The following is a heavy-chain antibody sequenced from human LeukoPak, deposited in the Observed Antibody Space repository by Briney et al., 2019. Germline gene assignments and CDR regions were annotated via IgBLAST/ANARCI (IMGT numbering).Heavy chain of an antibody. Sequence: GGSLRLSCVASGFTFSSYWMHWVRQAPGKGLVWVSRINTDGSTTSYADSVKGRFTISRDNAKNTLYLRMNSLRADDTAVYYCARGEMVQVYWGQGTLVTVSS. V-gene: IGHV3-74*01. J-gene: IGHJ4*02. CDR3: ARGEMVQVY. CDR1: GFTFSSYW. D-gene: IGHD5-24*01. CDR2: INTDGSTT.